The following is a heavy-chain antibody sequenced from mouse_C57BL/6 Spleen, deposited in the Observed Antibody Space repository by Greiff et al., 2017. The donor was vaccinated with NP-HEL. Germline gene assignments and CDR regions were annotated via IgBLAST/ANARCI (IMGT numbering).Heavy chain of an antibody. CDR2: INPNNGGT. Sequence: VQLQQSGPELVKPGASVKISCKASGYTFTDYYMNWVKQSHGKSLEWIGDINPNNGGTSYNQKFKGKATLTVDKSSSTAYMELRSLTSEDSAVYYCARDLRYYDWFAYWGQGTLVTVSA. V-gene: IGHV1-26*01. CDR3: ARDLRYYDWFAY. J-gene: IGHJ3*01. D-gene: IGHD1-1*01. CDR1: GYTFTDYY.